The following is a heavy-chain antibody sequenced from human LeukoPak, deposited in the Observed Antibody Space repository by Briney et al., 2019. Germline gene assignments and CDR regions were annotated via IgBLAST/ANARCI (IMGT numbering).Heavy chain of an antibody. CDR1: GYTFTGYY. J-gene: IGHJ6*03. Sequence: GASVKVSCKASGYTFTGYYMHWVRQAPGQGLEWMGWINPNSGGTNYAQKFQGRVTMTRDTSISTAYMELSRLRSDDTAVYYCARDPAAARSSSRRFVGEVGGYYYYMDVWGKGTTVTISS. CDR2: INPNSGGT. CDR3: ARDPAAARSSSRRFVGEVGGYYYYMDV. V-gene: IGHV1-2*02. D-gene: IGHD6-13*01.